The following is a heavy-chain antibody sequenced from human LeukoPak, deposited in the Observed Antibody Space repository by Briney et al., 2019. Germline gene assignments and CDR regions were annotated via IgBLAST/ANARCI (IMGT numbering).Heavy chain of an antibody. D-gene: IGHD6-13*01. Sequence: PGGSLRLSCVGSGFTFSVNSMNWVRQAPGRGLEWVSHISASSTIIHYADSVKGRVTISRDNAKNSVFLQMNRLRVEDTAVYYCTTSRHSSSWYYNDYWGQGILATVP. CDR2: ISASSTII. CDR1: GFTFSVNS. J-gene: IGHJ4*02. CDR3: TTSRHSSSWYYNDY. V-gene: IGHV3-48*01.